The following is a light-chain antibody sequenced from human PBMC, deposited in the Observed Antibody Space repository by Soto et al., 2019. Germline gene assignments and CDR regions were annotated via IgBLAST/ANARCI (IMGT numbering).Light chain of an antibody. CDR1: QSISSTY. Sequence: EIVLTQSPGTLSLSPGERATLSCRASQSISSTYLAWYQHQPGQAPRLLIYDTSTRATAIPDRFSGSGSGTDFTLTISRMESEDFAVYYCQQYGSSPWTFGPGTKVHIK. CDR3: QQYGSSPWT. V-gene: IGKV3-20*01. J-gene: IGKJ3*01. CDR2: DTS.